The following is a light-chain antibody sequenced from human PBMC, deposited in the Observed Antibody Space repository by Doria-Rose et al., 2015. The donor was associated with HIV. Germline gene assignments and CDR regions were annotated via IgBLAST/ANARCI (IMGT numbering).Light chain of an antibody. CDR3: MQTILLPFT. CDR1: QSLVNSDGKTY. V-gene: IGKV2D-29*02. Sequence: EIVLTQSPLSLSVTPGQPASISCRSSQSLVNSDGKTYLYWYLQMPGQSPQLLIYEVSNRFSGAPDRFSGSGSGTDFTLKISRVEPEDFGVYYCMQTILLPFTFGPGTTVDIK. CDR2: EVS. J-gene: IGKJ3*01.